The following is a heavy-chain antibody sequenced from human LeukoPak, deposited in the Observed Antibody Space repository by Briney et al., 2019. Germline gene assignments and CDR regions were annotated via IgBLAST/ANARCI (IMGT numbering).Heavy chain of an antibody. V-gene: IGHV4-30-4*01. CDR2: IYFSGST. J-gene: IGHJ5*02. CDR1: GGSVSTGDFY. D-gene: IGHD5-12*01. Sequence: SQTLSLTCTVSGGSVSTGDFYWSWIRQPPGKGLDWIGYIYFSGSTYYKSSLKSRVSISLDTSRNQFSLKLSSVTAADTAVYYCARDREHSGRKTRNWFDPWGQGTLVTVSS. CDR3: ARDREHSGRKTRNWFDP.